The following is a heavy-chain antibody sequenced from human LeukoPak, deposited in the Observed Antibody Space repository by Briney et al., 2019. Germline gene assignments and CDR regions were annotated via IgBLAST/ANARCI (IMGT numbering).Heavy chain of an antibody. CDR1: GGSISSYY. D-gene: IGHD3-16*02. J-gene: IGHJ4*02. Sequence: PSETLSLTCTVSGGSISSYYWSWIRQPPGKGLEWIGYIYYSGSTNYNPSLKSRVTISVDTSKNQFSLKLSSVTAADTAVYYCARGVIPPFGHFDYWGQGTLVTVSS. CDR2: IYYSGST. V-gene: IGHV4-59*01. CDR3: ARGVIPPFGHFDY.